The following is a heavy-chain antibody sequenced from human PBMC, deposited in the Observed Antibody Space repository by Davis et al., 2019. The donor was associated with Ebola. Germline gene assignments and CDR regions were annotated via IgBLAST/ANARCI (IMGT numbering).Heavy chain of an antibody. CDR1: GGSISSSNW. Sequence: SETLSLTCAVSGGSISSSNWWSWVRQPPGKGLEWIGEINHSGSTNYNPSLKSRVTISVDTSKNQFSLKLSSVTAADTAVYYCARGPSVAGFDYWGQGTLVTVSS. V-gene: IGHV4-4*02. D-gene: IGHD6-19*01. CDR3: ARGPSVAGFDY. CDR2: INHSGST. J-gene: IGHJ4*02.